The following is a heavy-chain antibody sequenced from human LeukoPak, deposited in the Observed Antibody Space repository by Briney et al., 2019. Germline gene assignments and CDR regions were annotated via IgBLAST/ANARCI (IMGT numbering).Heavy chain of an antibody. CDR3: AKSLGSYFDWLLYGMDV. CDR1: GFTFSSYG. Sequence: GGSLRLSCAASGFTFSSYGMHWVRQAPGKGLEWVAVISYDGSNKYYADSVKGRFTISRDNSKNTLYLQMNSLRAEDTAVYYCAKSLGSYFDWLLYGMDVWGQGTTVTVSS. CDR2: ISYDGSNK. J-gene: IGHJ6*02. V-gene: IGHV3-30*18. D-gene: IGHD3-9*01.